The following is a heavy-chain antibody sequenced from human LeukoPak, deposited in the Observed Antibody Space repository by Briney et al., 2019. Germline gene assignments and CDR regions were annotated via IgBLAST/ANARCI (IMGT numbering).Heavy chain of an antibody. J-gene: IGHJ6*03. D-gene: IGHD2-2*01. CDR1: GVSFSGYF. CDR2: INHSGST. V-gene: IGHV4-34*01. Sequence: SETLSLPCAVYGVSFSGYFWSWVRPPPGKGLEWIGEINHSGSTNYSPALKIRVTISVATSKNQFSLKLSSVTAADTAVYYCARAHIVVVPAALSTVYYYYYMDVWGKGTTVTVSS. CDR3: ARAHIVVVPAALSTVYYYYYMDV.